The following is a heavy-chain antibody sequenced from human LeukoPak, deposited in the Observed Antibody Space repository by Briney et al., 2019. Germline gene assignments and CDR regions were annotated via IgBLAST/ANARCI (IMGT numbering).Heavy chain of an antibody. CDR2: MNPNSGNT. CDR3: ARGIPDSSGYYVAFDI. J-gene: IGHJ3*02. Sequence: AASVKVSCKASGYTFTGYYMHWVRQAPGQGLEWMGWMNPNSGNTGYAQKFQGRVTMTRNTSISTAYMELSSLRSEDTAVYYCARGIPDSSGYYVAFDIWGQGTMVTVSS. CDR1: GYTFTGYY. V-gene: IGHV1-8*02. D-gene: IGHD3-22*01.